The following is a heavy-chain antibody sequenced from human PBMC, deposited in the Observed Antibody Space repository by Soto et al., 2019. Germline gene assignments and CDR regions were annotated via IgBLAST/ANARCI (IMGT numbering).Heavy chain of an antibody. CDR2: INHSGST. CDR1: GGSFSGYY. J-gene: IGHJ6*02. CDR3: ARGPSYDFWSGYYYYGMDV. D-gene: IGHD3-3*01. Sequence: SETLSLTCAVYGGSFSGYYWSWIRQPPGKGLEWIGEINHSGSTNYNPSLKSRVTISVDTSKNQFSLKLSSVTAADTAVYYCARGPSYDFWSGYYYYGMDVWGQGTTVTDSS. V-gene: IGHV4-34*01.